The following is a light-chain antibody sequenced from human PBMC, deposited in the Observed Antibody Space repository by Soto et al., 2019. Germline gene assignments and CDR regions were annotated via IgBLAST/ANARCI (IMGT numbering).Light chain of an antibody. V-gene: IGKV3-20*01. Sequence: EIVLTQSPGTLSLSPGERATLSCRASQSVSSSYLAWYQQKPVQAPRLLIYGASSRATGIPDRFSGSGSGTDFTLTIIRLEPEDFAVYYCQQYGSSPVTFGQGTKVEIK. CDR3: QQYGSSPVT. CDR2: GAS. J-gene: IGKJ1*01. CDR1: QSVSSSY.